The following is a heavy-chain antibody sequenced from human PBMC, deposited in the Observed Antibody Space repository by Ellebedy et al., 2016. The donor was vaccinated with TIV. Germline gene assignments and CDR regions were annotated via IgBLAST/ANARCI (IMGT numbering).Heavy chain of an antibody. CDR2: IYYSGST. CDR1: GGSISSSSYY. D-gene: IGHD3-22*01. Sequence: MPSETLSLTCTVSGGSISSSSYYWGWIRQPPGKGLEWNGSIYYSGSTYYNPSLKSRITISVDTSKNQFSLKLSSVTAADTAVYYCARHTSGYNDYWGQGTLVTVSS. J-gene: IGHJ4*02. CDR3: ARHTSGYNDY. V-gene: IGHV4-39*01.